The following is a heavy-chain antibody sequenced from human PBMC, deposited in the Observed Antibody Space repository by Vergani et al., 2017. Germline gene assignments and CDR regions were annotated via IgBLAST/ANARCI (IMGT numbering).Heavy chain of an antibody. V-gene: IGHV4-39*01. J-gene: IGHJ3*02. CDR2: IYDSRNN. D-gene: IGHD6-6*01. CDR3: ARHLRQLARNDVFDS. Sequence: QLQLQESGPRLVKPSETLSLTCSLSGKSISNNNYYWGWIRQPPGKGLEWIGSIYDSRNNNYSPSLKSRVSISVDTSKNQFSLNLTSVTAADTAVYYCARHLRQLARNDVFDSWGHGTLVTVSS. CDR1: GKSISNNNYY.